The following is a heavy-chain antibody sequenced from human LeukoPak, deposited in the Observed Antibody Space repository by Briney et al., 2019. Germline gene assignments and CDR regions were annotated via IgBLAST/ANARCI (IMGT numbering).Heavy chain of an antibody. V-gene: IGHV1-18*01. CDR1: GSTFSSYG. Sequence: ASVKVSCKASGSTFSSYGINWVRQAPGQGLEWMGWIGSNNNNTNYAQKLQGRVTMTTDTSTSTAYMELRSLRSDDTAVYFCARDQAHGATHFDLWGQGTLVTVSS. D-gene: IGHD5-24*01. CDR2: IGSNNNNT. J-gene: IGHJ4*02. CDR3: ARDQAHGATHFDL.